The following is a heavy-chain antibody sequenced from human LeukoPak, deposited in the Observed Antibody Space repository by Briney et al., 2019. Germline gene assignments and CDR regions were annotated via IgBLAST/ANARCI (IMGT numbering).Heavy chain of an antibody. CDR3: ARGLRYFDWSQNWFDP. J-gene: IGHJ5*02. Sequence: PGGSLRLSCAASGVSFSSYGMHWVRQAPGKGLEWVAIIWYDGSTKYYADSVKGRFTISRDNSKNTLYLQMNSLRDEDTAVYYCARGLRYFDWSQNWFDPWGQGTLVTVSS. V-gene: IGHV3-33*01. CDR2: IWYDGSTK. D-gene: IGHD3-9*01. CDR1: GVSFSSYG.